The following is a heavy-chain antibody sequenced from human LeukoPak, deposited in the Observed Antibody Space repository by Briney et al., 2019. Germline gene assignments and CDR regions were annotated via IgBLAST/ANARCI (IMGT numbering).Heavy chain of an antibody. J-gene: IGHJ5*02. CDR2: IYYSGST. D-gene: IGHD2-2*01. CDR1: GGSISSSSCY. V-gene: IGHV4-39*07. Sequence: SETLSLTCTVSGGSISSSSCYWGWIRQPPGKGLEWIVSIYYSGSTYYNPSLKSRVTISVDTSKNQFSLKLSSVTAADTAVYYCARDRDIVVVPAAFDPWGQGTLVTVSS. CDR3: ARDRDIVVVPAAFDP.